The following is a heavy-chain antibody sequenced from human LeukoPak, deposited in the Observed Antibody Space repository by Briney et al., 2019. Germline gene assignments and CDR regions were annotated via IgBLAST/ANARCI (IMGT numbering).Heavy chain of an antibody. CDR2: IYYSGST. CDR1: GGSISSYY. Sequence: PSETLSLTCTVSGGSISSYYWSWIRQSPGKGLEWIGYIYYSGSTIYNPSLESRVTISEDTSKNQFSLKLSSLTAADTAMYYCARQLGFRNPFDYWGQGTLVTVSS. V-gene: IGHV4-59*08. J-gene: IGHJ4*02. CDR3: ARQLGFRNPFDY. D-gene: IGHD6-13*01.